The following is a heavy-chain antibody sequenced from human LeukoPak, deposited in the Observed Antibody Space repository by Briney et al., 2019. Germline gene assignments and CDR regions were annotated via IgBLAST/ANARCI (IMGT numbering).Heavy chain of an antibody. CDR2: IYHSGST. J-gene: IGHJ6*03. D-gene: IGHD3-3*01. V-gene: IGHV4-38-2*02. Sequence: PSETLSLTCTVSGYSISSGYCWGWIRPPPGKGLEWIGSIYHSGSTYYNPSLKSRVTISVGTSKNQFSLKLSSVTAADTAVYYCARGSQILEWSFPDYYYMDVWGKGTTVTVSS. CDR1: GYSISSGYC. CDR3: ARGSQILEWSFPDYYYMDV.